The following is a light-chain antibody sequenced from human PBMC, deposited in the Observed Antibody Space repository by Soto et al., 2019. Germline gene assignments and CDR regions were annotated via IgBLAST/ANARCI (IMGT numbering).Light chain of an antibody. V-gene: IGKV1-39*01. CDR3: QQYNTYSPT. CDR2: AAS. CDR1: QSISNY. J-gene: IGKJ1*01. Sequence: DIQMTQSPSSLSASVGYRFTIACRASQSISNYLNWYQQRPGKAPKLLIYAASSLQSGVPSRFSGSGSGTEFTLTISSLQPDDFATYYCQQYNTYSPTFGQGTTGDIK.